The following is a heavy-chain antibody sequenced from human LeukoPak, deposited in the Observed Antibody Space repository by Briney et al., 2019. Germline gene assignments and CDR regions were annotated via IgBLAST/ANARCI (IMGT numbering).Heavy chain of an antibody. Sequence: SETLSLTCSVSGASISTTGYRWGWIRQSPGKGLESIGFIYSFGGARYNPSLKSRVTISVDTSKNQFSLKLSSVTAADTAVYYCASLVLQPHDQQWLDTREKYYFDYWGQGTLVTVSS. CDR2: IYSFGGA. CDR3: ASLVLQPHDQQWLDTREKYYFDY. J-gene: IGHJ4*02. CDR1: GASISTTGYR. V-gene: IGHV4-39*07. D-gene: IGHD6-19*01.